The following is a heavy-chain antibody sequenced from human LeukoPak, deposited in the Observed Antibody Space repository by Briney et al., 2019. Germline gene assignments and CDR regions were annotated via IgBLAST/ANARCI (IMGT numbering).Heavy chain of an antibody. V-gene: IGHV3-23*01. Sequence: GGSLRLSCAASGFTFSSYAMSWVRQAPGRGLEWVSAISGSGASTYYADSVKGRFTISKDNSKNTLFLQMNSLRAEDTAPYYCAKELLRSTRNYYDYGLDVWGQGTTVTVSS. CDR3: AKELLRSTRNYYDYGLDV. CDR1: GFTFSSYA. D-gene: IGHD2-2*01. J-gene: IGHJ6*02. CDR2: ISGSGAST.